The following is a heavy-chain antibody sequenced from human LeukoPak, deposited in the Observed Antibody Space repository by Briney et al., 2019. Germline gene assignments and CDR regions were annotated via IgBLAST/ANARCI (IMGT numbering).Heavy chain of an antibody. V-gene: IGHV3-30*03. CDR3: ARVSPGSLEWLLQNYYYFDY. CDR2: ISYDGSNK. D-gene: IGHD3-3*01. Sequence: GGSLRLSCAASGFTFSSYGMHWVRQAPGKGLEWVAVISYDGSNKYYADSVKGRFTISRDNSKNTLYLQMNSLRVEDTAVYYCARVSPGSLEWLLQNYYYFDYWGQGTLVTVSS. J-gene: IGHJ4*02. CDR1: GFTFSSYG.